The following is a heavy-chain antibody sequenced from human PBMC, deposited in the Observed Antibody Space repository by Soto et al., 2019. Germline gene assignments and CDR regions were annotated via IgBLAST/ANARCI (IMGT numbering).Heavy chain of an antibody. CDR3: AKDLDDSSGYTPPTAGLY. J-gene: IGHJ4*02. CDR2: ISGSGGST. CDR1: GFTFSSYA. D-gene: IGHD3-22*01. V-gene: IGHV3-23*01. Sequence: PGGSLRLSCAASGFTFSSYAMSWVRQAPGKGLEWVSAISGSGGSTYYADSVKGRFTISRDNSKNTLYLQMNSLRAEDTAVYYCAKDLDDSSGYTPPTAGLYWGQGTLVTVSS.